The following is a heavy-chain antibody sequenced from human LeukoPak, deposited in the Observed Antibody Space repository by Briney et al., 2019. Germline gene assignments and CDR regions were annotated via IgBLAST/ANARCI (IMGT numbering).Heavy chain of an antibody. Sequence: GGSLRHSCAASGFTFSSYSMNWVRQAPGKGLEWVSSISSSSSYIYYADSVKGRFTISRDNAKNSLYLQMNSLRAEDTAVYYCARSYGDYPYYYYYYGMDVWGQGTTVTVSS. V-gene: IGHV3-21*01. CDR2: ISSSSSYI. J-gene: IGHJ6*02. D-gene: IGHD4-17*01. CDR1: GFTFSSYS. CDR3: ARSYGDYPYYYYYYGMDV.